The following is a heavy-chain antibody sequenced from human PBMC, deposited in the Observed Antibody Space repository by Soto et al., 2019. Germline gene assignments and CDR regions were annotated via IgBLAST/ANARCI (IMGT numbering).Heavy chain of an antibody. D-gene: IGHD2-15*01. J-gene: IGHJ2*01. CDR3: ANTYGGNSYSGWYFDL. CDR1: GFSFGIYG. Sequence: QVQLVESGGGVVQPGGSMKLSCAASGFSFGIYGMHWLRQAPGKGLEWVAVISYDGGNTYSADSVKGRFTISRDNSKNTLYLQLSSLRPEDTAVYYCANTYGGNSYSGWYFDLWGRGTLVTVSS. CDR2: ISYDGGNT. V-gene: IGHV3-30*18.